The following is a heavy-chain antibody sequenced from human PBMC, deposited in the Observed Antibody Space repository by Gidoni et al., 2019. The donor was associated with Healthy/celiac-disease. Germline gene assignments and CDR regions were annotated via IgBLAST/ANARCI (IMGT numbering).Heavy chain of an antibody. J-gene: IGHJ4*02. V-gene: IGHV3-49*03. CDR3: TRGDIVVVPAAIRSGFDY. D-gene: IGHD2-2*02. Sequence: EVQLVESGGGLVQPGRSLSLSCTASGFTFGDYAMSWFRQAPGKGLEWVGFIRSKAYGGTTEYAASVKGRFTISRDDSKSIAYLKMNSLKTEDTAVYYCTRGDIVVVPAAIRSGFDYWGQGTLVTVSS. CDR1: GFTFGDYA. CDR2: IRSKAYGGTT.